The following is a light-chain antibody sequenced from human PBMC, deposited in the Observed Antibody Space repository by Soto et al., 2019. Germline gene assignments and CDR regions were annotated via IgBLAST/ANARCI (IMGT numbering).Light chain of an antibody. CDR2: DAS. CDR1: QSVSTY. V-gene: IGKV3-11*01. Sequence: EIVLTQSPASLSLSPGENVTLSCRVSQSVSTYLAWYQLNPGQAPRLLIYDASIRATGIPARFSGGGSGTDFALTISSLEPEDFAVYYCQQRTKWPPRITFGQGTRLEIK. J-gene: IGKJ5*01. CDR3: QQRTKWPPRIT.